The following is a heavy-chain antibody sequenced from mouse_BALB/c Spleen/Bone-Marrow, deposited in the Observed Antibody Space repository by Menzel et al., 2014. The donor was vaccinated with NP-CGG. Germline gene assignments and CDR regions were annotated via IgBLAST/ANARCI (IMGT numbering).Heavy chain of an antibody. CDR3: ASPIYNDYPLFAY. J-gene: IGHJ3*01. Sequence: VMLVESGPGLVSPSQRLSIPCTVSGFSLTSYGVHWVRQPPGKGLEWLGVIWAGGSTNYNSALMSRLSISKDNSKSQVFLKMNSLQTDDTAMYYCASPIYNDYPLFAYWGQGTLVTVSA. V-gene: IGHV2-9*02. CDR2: IWAGGST. D-gene: IGHD2-4*01. CDR1: GFSLTSYG.